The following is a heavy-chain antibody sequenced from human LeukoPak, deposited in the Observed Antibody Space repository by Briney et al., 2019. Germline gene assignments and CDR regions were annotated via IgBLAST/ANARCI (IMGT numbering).Heavy chain of an antibody. J-gene: IGHJ4*02. CDR2: IYYSGST. V-gene: IGHV4-39*07. CDR3: ARSPTKRVPEDY. CDR1: GGSISSSSSY. D-gene: IGHD2-2*01. Sequence: SETLSLTCTVSGGSISSSSSYWGWIRQPPGKGLQWIGTIYYSGSTSYSPSLKSRVTISMDKSKNQISLRLTSVTAADTAVYYCARSPTKRVPEDYWGQGTLVTVSS.